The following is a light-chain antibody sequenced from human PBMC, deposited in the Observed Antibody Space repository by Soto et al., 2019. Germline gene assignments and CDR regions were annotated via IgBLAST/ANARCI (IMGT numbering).Light chain of an antibody. V-gene: IGLV1-44*01. CDR2: HSN. J-gene: IGLJ2*01. Sequence: QSVLTQPPSASGTPRQRVTISCSGGRSNIGSNVVYWFQQLPGTAPKLLMYHSNQRPSGVPDRFSGSKSGTSASLTISGLQSDDGADYYCASWDDRMYVVLFGGGTKVTVL. CDR1: RSNIGSNV. CDR3: ASWDDRMYVVL.